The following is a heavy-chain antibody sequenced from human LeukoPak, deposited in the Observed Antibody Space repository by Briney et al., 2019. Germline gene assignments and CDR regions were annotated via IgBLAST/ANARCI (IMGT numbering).Heavy chain of an antibody. J-gene: IGHJ4*02. CDR1: GFTLTNHG. CDR3: AKDYCRDGNCPFPFLDS. Sequence: GGSLRLSCAVSGFTLTNHGVSWVRQAPGKGLEWVSIITGTGGRYYGDSEKGRFILSRDNSKNTVYMQMSSLRAEDTATYYCAKDYCRDGNCPFPFLDSWGQGTLVTVSS. V-gene: IGHV3-23*01. CDR2: ITGTGGR. D-gene: IGHD2-15*01.